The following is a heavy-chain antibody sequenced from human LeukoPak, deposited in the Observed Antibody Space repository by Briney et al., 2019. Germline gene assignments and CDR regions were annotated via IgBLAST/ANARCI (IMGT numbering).Heavy chain of an antibody. Sequence: ASVKVSCKASGYTFASYYMHWVRQAPGQGLEWMGIINPSGGSTSCAQKFQGRVTMTRDTSTSTVYMELSSLRSEDTAVYYCAREPITIFGVAALEGNWFDPWGQGTLVTVSS. D-gene: IGHD3-3*01. CDR2: INPSGGST. V-gene: IGHV1-46*01. CDR1: GYTFASYY. CDR3: AREPITIFGVAALEGNWFDP. J-gene: IGHJ5*02.